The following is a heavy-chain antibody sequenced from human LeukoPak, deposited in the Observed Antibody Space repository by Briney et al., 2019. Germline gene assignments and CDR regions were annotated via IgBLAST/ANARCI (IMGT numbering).Heavy chain of an antibody. J-gene: IGHJ4*02. V-gene: IGHV3-23*01. D-gene: IGHD6-13*01. CDR2: ISGSGSST. Sequence: GGSLRLSCAASGFIFDNYVLTWVRQTREKGLEGGAGISGSGSSTNYADAVKGRFTISRDNSKDTVYLQLSSLNSEDTAVYYCARSRKQQLVQNYFDSWGQGTLVTVSS. CDR3: ARSRKQQLVQNYFDS. CDR1: GFIFDNYV.